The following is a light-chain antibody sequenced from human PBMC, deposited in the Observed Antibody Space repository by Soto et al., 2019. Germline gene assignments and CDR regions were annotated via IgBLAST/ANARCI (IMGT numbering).Light chain of an antibody. CDR2: DIS. Sequence: DIPMTQSPSSLSASVGDRVTITCRASQTISRYLNWYQQKPGDAPTILTYDISSLQSGVPSRFSGSGSGTDFPLTISSLQPEDFATYYWQQSYRTPYTFGQGTKVEIK. CDR1: QTISRY. CDR3: QQSYRTPYT. V-gene: IGKV1-39*01. J-gene: IGKJ2*01.